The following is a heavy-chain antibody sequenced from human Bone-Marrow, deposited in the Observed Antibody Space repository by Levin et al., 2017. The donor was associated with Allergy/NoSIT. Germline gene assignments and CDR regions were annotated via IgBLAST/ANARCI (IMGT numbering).Heavy chain of an antibody. J-gene: IGHJ6*02. V-gene: IGHV1-69*02. CDR1: GDTFSSRDT. CDR2: IITILGIA. Sequence: PGESLKISCKASGDTFSSRDTISWVRQAPGQGLEWMGRIITILGIANYAQKFQGRVTITADKSTSTAYMELGSLRSEDTAVYYCARASRTTRMDVWGQGTTVTISS. D-gene: IGHD1-14*01. CDR3: ARASRTTRMDV.